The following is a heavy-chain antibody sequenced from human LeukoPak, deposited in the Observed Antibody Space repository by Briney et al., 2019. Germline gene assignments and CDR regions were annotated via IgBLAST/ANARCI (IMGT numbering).Heavy chain of an antibody. J-gene: IGHJ3*02. CDR3: ARVRDSYNPHAFDI. V-gene: IGHV3-30*04. CDR1: GFTFSSYA. Sequence: PGGSLRLSCAASGFTFSSYAMHWVRQAPGKGLEWVAVISYDGSNKYYADSVKGRFTISRDNSKNTLYLQMNSLRAEDTAVYYCARVRDSYNPHAFDIWGQATMVTVST. CDR2: ISYDGSNK. D-gene: IGHD5-24*01.